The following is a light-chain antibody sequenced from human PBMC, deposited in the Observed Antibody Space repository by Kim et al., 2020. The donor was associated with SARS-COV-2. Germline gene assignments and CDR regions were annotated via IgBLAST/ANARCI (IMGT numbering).Light chain of an antibody. CDR1: KLGDKS. J-gene: IGLJ2*01. CDR2: EDS. CDR3: QAWDSSSVV. Sequence: VSPGQTASITCSGHKLGDKSAAWYQQKPGQSPVLVIYEDSKRPSGVPERFSGSNSGNTATLTISETQAMDEADYYCQAWDSSSVVFGGGTKLTVL. V-gene: IGLV3-1*01.